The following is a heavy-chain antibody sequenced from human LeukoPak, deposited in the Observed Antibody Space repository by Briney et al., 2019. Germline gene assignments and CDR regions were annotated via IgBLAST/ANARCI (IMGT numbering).Heavy chain of an antibody. J-gene: IGHJ5*02. Sequence: SETLSLTCGVYGGSLSGYYWSWIRQPPGKGLEWIAEINYSGSTTYNPSLKSRVTISIDTSKNQFSLKLRSVTAADTAMYYCARPEPDRSSWFDPWGPGTLVIVSS. V-gene: IGHV4-34*01. CDR2: INYSGST. CDR1: GGSLSGYY. D-gene: IGHD1-14*01. CDR3: ARPEPDRSSWFDP.